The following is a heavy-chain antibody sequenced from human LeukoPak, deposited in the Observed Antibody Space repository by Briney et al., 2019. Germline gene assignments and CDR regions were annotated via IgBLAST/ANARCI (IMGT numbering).Heavy chain of an antibody. J-gene: IGHJ4*02. Sequence: PSETLSLTCSVSGGSISTYYWSWIRQPPGKGLEWIGYIYYTGTTNYNPSLKSRVTMSLDPSNNQFSLELTSATAADTAVYYCVADSSGYYYVGHFDYWGQGTLVTVSS. CDR3: VADSSGYYYVGHFDY. D-gene: IGHD3-22*01. CDR1: GGSISTYY. V-gene: IGHV4-59*01. CDR2: IYYTGTT.